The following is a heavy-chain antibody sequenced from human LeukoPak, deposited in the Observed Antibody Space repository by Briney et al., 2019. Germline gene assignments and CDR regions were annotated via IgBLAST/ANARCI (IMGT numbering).Heavy chain of an antibody. V-gene: IGHV3-23*01. CDR3: AKDRKYDFWSGYSGGMDV. D-gene: IGHD3-3*01. Sequence: LSGGSLRLSCGASGFTFSSYAMSWVRQAPGKGLEWVSAISGSGGSTYYADSVKGRFTTSRDNSKNTLYLQMNSLRAEDTAVYYCAKDRKYDFWSGYSGGMDVWGKGTTVTVSS. CDR1: GFTFSSYA. CDR2: ISGSGGST. J-gene: IGHJ6*04.